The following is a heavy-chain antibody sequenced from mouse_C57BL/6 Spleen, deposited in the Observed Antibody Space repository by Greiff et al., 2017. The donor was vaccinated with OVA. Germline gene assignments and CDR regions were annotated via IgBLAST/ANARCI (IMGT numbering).Heavy chain of an antibody. Sequence: EVNVVESGGGLVQPGGSLSLSCAASGFTFTDYYMSWVRQPPGKALEWLGFIRNKANGYTTEYSASVKGRFTISRDNSQSILYLQMNALRAEDSATYYCARQPYGNYPWFAYWGQGTLVTVSA. V-gene: IGHV7-3*01. D-gene: IGHD2-1*01. CDR2: IRNKANGYTT. CDR1: GFTFTDYY. J-gene: IGHJ3*01. CDR3: ARQPYGNYPWFAY.